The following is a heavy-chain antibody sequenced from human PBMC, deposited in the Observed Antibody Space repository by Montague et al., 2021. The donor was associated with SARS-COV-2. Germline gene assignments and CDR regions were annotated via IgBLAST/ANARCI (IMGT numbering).Heavy chain of an antibody. CDR1: GGFLTSNY. CDR3: ARVPLYFDGFDF. Sequence: SETLSLTCAVYGGFLTSNYWTWVRQAPGKGLEWIGECNQSGRTTHYNPSLLGRVTISIDMSRNQVFLTLNFVTVADTAVYYCARVPLYFDGFDFWGQGDLVTV. V-gene: IGHV4-34*01. CDR2: CNQSGRTT. J-gene: IGHJ4*02. D-gene: IGHD2-2*02.